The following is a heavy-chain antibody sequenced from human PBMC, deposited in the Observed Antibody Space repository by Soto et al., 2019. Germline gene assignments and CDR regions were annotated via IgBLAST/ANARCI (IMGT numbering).Heavy chain of an antibody. CDR3: ARGLVGAIATTWFDP. CDR1: GYSISSGYY. D-gene: IGHD1-26*01. V-gene: IGHV4-38-2*01. CDR2: IYHSGST. Sequence: SETLSLTCAVSGYSISSGYYWGWIRQPPGKGLEWIGSIYHSGSTYYNPPLKIRVTISVDTSKNQFSLKLSSVTAADTAVYYCARGLVGAIATTWFDPWGQGTLVTVSS. J-gene: IGHJ5*02.